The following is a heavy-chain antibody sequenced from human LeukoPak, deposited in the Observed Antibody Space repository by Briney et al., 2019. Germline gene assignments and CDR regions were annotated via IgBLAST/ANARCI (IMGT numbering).Heavy chain of an antibody. D-gene: IGHD6-13*01. CDR3: ARIGYSNWGDALDI. CDR1: GFTFTNAW. J-gene: IGHJ3*02. V-gene: IGHV3-11*04. Sequence: GGSLRLSCSASGFTFTNAWMSWVRQAPGKGLEWISYISDSGSTTYYADSVKGRFSISRDNANNSLYLQMNSLRAEDTAVYYCARIGYSNWGDALDIWGQGTVVTASS. CDR2: ISDSGSTT.